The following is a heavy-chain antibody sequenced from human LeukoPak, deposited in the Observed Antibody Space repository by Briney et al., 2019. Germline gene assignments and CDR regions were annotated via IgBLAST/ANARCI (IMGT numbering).Heavy chain of an antibody. CDR2: IKSDGSEK. CDR1: GFTFRSYW. D-gene: IGHD3-10*01. CDR3: AREEGTFDY. Sequence: GGSLRLSCAASGFTFRSYWMAWVRQARGKGLEWVANIKSDGSEKYSVDSVKGRFTISRDNAKNSLYLQMNSLRAEDTAVYYCAREEGTFDYWGRGTLVTVSS. V-gene: IGHV3-7*01. J-gene: IGHJ4*02.